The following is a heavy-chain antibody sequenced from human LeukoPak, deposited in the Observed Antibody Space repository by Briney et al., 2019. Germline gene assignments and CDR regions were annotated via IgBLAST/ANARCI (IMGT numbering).Heavy chain of an antibody. J-gene: IGHJ6*03. CDR1: GLSFSDSY. Sequence: GGSLRLSCVVSGLSFSDSYMTWIRQTPGMGLESLAYISGMGHDIYYADSVKGRFTISRDNAKNSLYLQMNSLKTEDTAVYYCTREGFKWEYYYMDVWGKGTTVTVSS. V-gene: IGHV3-11*01. CDR2: ISGMGHDI. CDR3: TREGFKWEYYYMDV. D-gene: IGHD1-26*01.